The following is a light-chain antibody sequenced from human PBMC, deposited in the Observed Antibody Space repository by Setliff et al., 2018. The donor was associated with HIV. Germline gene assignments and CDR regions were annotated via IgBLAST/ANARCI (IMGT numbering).Light chain of an antibody. Sequence: QSVLTQPASVSGSPGQSITISCTGTSGDVGRYNLVSWYQQKPGKPPKLMIYQASKRPSGVSNRFSGSNAVNTASLTISGLQAEDEADYYCCSNTGSNTYVFGTGTKVTVL. CDR1: SGDVGRYNL. CDR3: CSNTGSNTYV. J-gene: IGLJ1*01. V-gene: IGLV2-23*01. CDR2: QAS.